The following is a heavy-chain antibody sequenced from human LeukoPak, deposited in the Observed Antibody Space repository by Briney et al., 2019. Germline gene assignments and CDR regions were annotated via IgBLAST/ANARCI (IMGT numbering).Heavy chain of an antibody. CDR2: IYYSGST. D-gene: IGHD3-10*01. CDR1: GGSISSYY. J-gene: IGHJ4*02. CDR3: ARASSYGPGDFDY. Sequence: SETLSLTCTVSGGSISSYYWSWLRQPPGKGLEWIGYIYYSGSTNYNPSLKSRVTISVDTSKNQCSLKLSSVTAADTAVYYCARASSYGPGDFDYWGQGTLVTVSS. V-gene: IGHV4-59*01.